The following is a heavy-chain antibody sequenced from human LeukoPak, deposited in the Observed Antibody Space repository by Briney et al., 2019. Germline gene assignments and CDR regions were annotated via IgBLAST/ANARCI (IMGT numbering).Heavy chain of an antibody. CDR3: ARDGGPFDS. J-gene: IGHJ4*02. D-gene: IGHD3-16*01. CDR1: GFTFRSYW. Sequence: PGGSLRLSCAASGFTFRSYWMSWVRQAPGKGLEWVANINQDGSEKYYVDSVKGRFTISRDNAKKSLYLQMNSLRADDTAVNYCARDGGPFDSWGQGTLVTVSS. CDR2: INQDGSEK. V-gene: IGHV3-7*01.